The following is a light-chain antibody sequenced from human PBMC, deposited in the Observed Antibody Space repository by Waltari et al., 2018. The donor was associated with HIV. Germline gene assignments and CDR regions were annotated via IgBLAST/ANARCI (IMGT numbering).Light chain of an antibody. CDR1: SSNIANNY. CDR3: GTWDTSLSAGV. CDR2: DNN. J-gene: IGLJ2*01. Sequence: QSVLTQPPAVSAAPGQTVTISCSGSSSNIANNYVSWYQQLPGTAPKLLIYDNNRRSSGIADRFSGSKSGTSATLAIAGLQTGDEADYYGGTWDTSLSAGVFGGGTKVTVL. V-gene: IGLV1-51*01.